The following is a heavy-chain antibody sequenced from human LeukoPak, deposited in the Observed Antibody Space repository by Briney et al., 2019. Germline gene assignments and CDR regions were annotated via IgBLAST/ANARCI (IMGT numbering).Heavy chain of an antibody. CDR3: ARRRGWKQQLVYFDY. V-gene: IGHV4-59*08. CDR1: GGSITTFY. D-gene: IGHD6-13*01. J-gene: IGHJ4*02. Sequence: KASETLSLTCTVSGGSITTFYWSWIRQPPGKGLEWIAYMFHSGTPRYNPSLQSRVTISADTSKNQFSLNVRSTTAADTAVYYCARRRGWKQQLVYFDYWGQGTLATVSS. CDR2: MFHSGTP.